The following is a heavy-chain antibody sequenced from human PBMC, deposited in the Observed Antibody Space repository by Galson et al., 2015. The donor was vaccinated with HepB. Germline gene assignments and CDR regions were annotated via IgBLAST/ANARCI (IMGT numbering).Heavy chain of an antibody. V-gene: IGHV3-11*01. CDR2: ISGDDKVI. CDR3: TRPYIWDRTPYTVAGN. J-gene: IGHJ4*02. Sequence: SLRLSCAASGFTFSDHFMTWIRQAPGKGLEWLSHISGDDKVIHYADSVKGRFTISRDNAKNSVYLQMNGLRAEDTAIYYCTRPYIWDRTPYTVAGNWGPGTLVTASS. D-gene: IGHD3-16*01. CDR1: GFTFSDHF.